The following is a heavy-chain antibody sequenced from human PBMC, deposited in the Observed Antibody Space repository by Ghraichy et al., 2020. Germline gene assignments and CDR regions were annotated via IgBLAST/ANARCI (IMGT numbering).Heavy chain of an antibody. CDR2: INPNSGGT. D-gene: IGHD3-16*01. Sequence: ASVKVSCKASGYTFTGYYMHWVRQAPGQGLEWMGWINPNSGGTNYAQKFQGWVTMTRDTSISTAYMELSRLRSDDTAVYYCARDNSMMMNAFDIWGQGTMVTVSS. CDR1: GYTFTGYY. J-gene: IGHJ3*02. V-gene: IGHV1-2*04. CDR3: ARDNSMMMNAFDI.